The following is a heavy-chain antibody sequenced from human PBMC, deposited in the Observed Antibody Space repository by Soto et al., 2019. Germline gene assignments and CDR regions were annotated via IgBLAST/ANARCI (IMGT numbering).Heavy chain of an antibody. CDR2: INPNSGGT. CDR1: GCTFTGYY. V-gene: IGHV1-2*02. Sequence: ASVKVSCTASGCTFTGYYMHWVRQAPGQGLGWMGWINPNSGGTNYAQKFQGRVTMTRDTSISTAYMELSRLRSDDTAVYYCARDLWWQQLIYWFDPWGQGTLVTVSS. CDR3: ARDLWWQQLIYWFDP. J-gene: IGHJ5*02. D-gene: IGHD6-13*01.